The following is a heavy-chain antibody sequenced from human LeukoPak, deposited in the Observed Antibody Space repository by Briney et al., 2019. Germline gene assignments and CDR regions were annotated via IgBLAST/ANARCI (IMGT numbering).Heavy chain of an antibody. CDR1: GFSFSTFT. V-gene: IGHV3-23*01. CDR3: ARRYPPRGAFDI. D-gene: IGHD1-14*01. CDR2: ISGSGGST. Sequence: GGSLRLSCEASGFSFSTFTMNWVRQAPGKGLEWVSAISGSGGSTYYADSVKGRFTISRDNSKNTLYLQMNSLRAEDTAVYYCARRYPPRGAFDIWGQGTMVTVSS. J-gene: IGHJ3*02.